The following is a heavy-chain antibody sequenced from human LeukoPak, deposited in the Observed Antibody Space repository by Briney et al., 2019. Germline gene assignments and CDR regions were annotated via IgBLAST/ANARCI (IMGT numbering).Heavy chain of an antibody. J-gene: IGHJ4*02. D-gene: IGHD3-16*01. V-gene: IGHV4-39*01. Sequence: SETLSLTCTVSGGSISSSSYYWGWIRQPPGKGLEWIGSIYYSGSTYYNPSLKSRVTISVDTSKNQFSLKLSSVTAADTAVHYCARRGMAIDYWGQGTLVTVSS. CDR1: GGSISSSSYY. CDR3: ARRGMAIDY. CDR2: IYYSGST.